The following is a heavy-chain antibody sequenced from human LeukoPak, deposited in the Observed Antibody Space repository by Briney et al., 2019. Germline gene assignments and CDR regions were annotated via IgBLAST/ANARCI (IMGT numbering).Heavy chain of an antibody. J-gene: IGHJ6*02. CDR1: GYSFTSYW. V-gene: IGHV5-51*01. D-gene: IGHD2-15*01. CDR3: ARRNGLGYCSGGSRYSYGMDV. CDR2: IYPGDSDT. Sequence: GESLKISCKGSGYSFTSYWIGWVRQMPGKGLEWMGIIYPGDSDTRYSPSFQGQVTISADKSISTAYLQWSSLKASDTAMYYCARRNGLGYCSGGSRYSYGMDVWGQGTTVTVSS.